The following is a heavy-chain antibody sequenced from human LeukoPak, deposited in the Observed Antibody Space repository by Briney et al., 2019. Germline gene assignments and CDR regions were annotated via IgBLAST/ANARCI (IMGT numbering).Heavy chain of an antibody. Sequence: GGSLRLSCAASGFTFSSYAMSWVRQAPGKGLEWVSAISAGADNTYYADSVRGRFTISRDNSKNTLYLQMNSLRAEDTAVYYCAKNRDRGVPTYYYDSSGSSHFDLWGRGTLVTVSS. V-gene: IGHV3-23*01. CDR2: ISAGADNT. CDR3: AKNRDRGVPTYYYDSSGSSHFDL. CDR1: GFTFSSYA. D-gene: IGHD3-22*01. J-gene: IGHJ2*01.